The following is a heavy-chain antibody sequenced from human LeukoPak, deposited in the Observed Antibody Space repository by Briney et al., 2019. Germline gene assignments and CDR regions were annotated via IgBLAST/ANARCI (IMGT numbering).Heavy chain of an antibody. J-gene: IGHJ4*02. V-gene: IGHV3-73*01. D-gene: IGHD6-13*01. CDR3: TTPLIAAAGTGY. CDR2: IRSKANSYAT. CDR1: GFTFSGSA. Sequence: GGSLRLSCAASGFTFSGSAMHWVRQASGKGLEWVGRIRSKANSYATAYAASVKGMFTISRDDSKNTAYLQMNSLKTEDTAVYYCTTPLIAAAGTGYWGQGTLVTVSS.